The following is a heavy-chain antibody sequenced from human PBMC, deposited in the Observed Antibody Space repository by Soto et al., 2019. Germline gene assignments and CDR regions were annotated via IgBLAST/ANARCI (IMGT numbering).Heavy chain of an antibody. CDR2: INHSGST. Sequence: SETLSLTCAVYGGSFSGYYWSWIRQPPGKGLEWIGEINHSGSTNYNPSLRSRLTISVDTSKNQFSLKLNSVTAADTAMYYCARDYSDSSGSYRAFDYWGQGMLVTVSS. V-gene: IGHV4-34*09. CDR3: ARDYSDSSGSYRAFDY. J-gene: IGHJ4*02. CDR1: GGSFSGYY. D-gene: IGHD3-22*01.